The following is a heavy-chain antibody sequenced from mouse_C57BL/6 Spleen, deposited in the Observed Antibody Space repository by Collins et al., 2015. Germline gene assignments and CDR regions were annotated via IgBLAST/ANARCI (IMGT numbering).Heavy chain of an antibody. Sequence: DVQLQESGPGLVKPSQSLSLTCSVTGYSITSGYYWNWIRQFSGNKLEWMGYISHGGSNNNNPSLKNRISITRDTSKNQFFLKLNSVTTEDTATYYCARGMITTAMDYWGQGTSVTVSS. D-gene: IGHD2-4*01. CDR3: ARGMITTAMDY. V-gene: IGHV3-6*02. CDR2: ISHGGSN. CDR1: GYSITSGYY. J-gene: IGHJ4*01.